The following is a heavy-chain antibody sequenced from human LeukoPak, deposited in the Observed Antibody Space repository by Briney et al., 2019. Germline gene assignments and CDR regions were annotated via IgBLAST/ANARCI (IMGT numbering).Heavy chain of an antibody. V-gene: IGHV3-23*01. Sequence: PGGSLRLSCAASGFTFSSYGMSWVRQAPGKGLEWVSAISGSGGSTYYADSVKGRFTISRDNSKNTLYLQMNSLRAEDTAVYYCAKDVPNTPRWLQFFGLDYWGQGTLVTVSS. CDR2: ISGSGGST. CDR3: AKDVPNTPRWLQFFGLDY. D-gene: IGHD5-24*01. CDR1: GFTFSSYG. J-gene: IGHJ4*02.